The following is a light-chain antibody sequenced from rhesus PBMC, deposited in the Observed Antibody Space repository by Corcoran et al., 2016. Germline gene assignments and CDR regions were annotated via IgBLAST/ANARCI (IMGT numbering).Light chain of an antibody. J-gene: IGKJ2*01. CDR1: QSVSSY. CDR3: YQHSSGYS. Sequence: QVILTQSPATLSLSPGERATLSCRASQSVSSYLAWYQQKPGQAPRLLIYGASRRATGLPDRCSGSGAGTDFTLTISSLGPEDVGVYHCYQHSSGYSFGQGTKVEIK. CDR2: GAS. V-gene: IGKV3-10*01.